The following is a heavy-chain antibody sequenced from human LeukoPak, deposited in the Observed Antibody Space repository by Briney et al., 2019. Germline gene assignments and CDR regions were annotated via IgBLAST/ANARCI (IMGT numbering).Heavy chain of an antibody. J-gene: IGHJ4*02. CDR1: GGSISSGGYY. CDR3: GFSSSWYGGIDY. CDR2: IYYSGNT. V-gene: IGHV4-31*03. D-gene: IGHD6-13*01. Sequence: PSETLSLTCTVSGGSISSGGYYWSWIRQHPGKGLEWIGYIYYSGNTYYNPSLKSRVTISVDTSKNQFSLKLSSVTAADTAVYYCGFSSSWYGGIDYWGQGTLVTVSS.